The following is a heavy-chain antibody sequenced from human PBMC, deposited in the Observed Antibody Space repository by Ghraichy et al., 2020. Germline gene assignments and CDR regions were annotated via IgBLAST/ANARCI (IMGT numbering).Heavy chain of an antibody. CDR1: GGSISSYY. J-gene: IGHJ4*02. CDR3: AGAAGGYSGYDYGY. Sequence: SETLSLTCTVSGGSISSYYWNWIRLPQGKGQEWIGYIYYSGSTNYNPTLKSRVTISVDTSKTQYSLMLSSVTASDTAVYYCAGAAGGYSGYDYGYWGQGTLVTVSS. D-gene: IGHD5-12*01. V-gene: IGHV4-59*01. CDR2: IYYSGST.